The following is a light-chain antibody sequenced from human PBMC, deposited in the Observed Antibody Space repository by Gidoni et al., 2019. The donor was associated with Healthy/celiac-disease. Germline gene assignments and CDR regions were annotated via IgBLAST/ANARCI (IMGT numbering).Light chain of an antibody. CDR1: SSNIGRNT. CDR2: SNN. V-gene: IGLV1-44*01. CDR3: AAWDDSLNGVV. J-gene: IGLJ2*01. Sequence: QSVLTRPPSASGTPGQRVTISCSGSSSNIGRNTVNWYPQLPGTAPKLRIYSNNQRPSGVPDRFSGSKSGTSASLAISGLQSEDEADYYCAAWDDSLNGVVFGGGTKLTVL.